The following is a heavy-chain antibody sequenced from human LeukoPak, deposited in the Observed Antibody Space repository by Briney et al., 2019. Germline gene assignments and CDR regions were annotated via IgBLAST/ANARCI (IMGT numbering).Heavy chain of an antibody. Sequence: GGSLRLSCAASGFTFSSYAMSWVRHAPGKGLEWVSAISGSGGSTYYADSVKGRFTISRYNSKNTLYLQMNSLRAEDTAVYYCASKWEPLFQLFGAYWGQGTLVTVPS. CDR2: ISGSGGST. V-gene: IGHV3-23*01. J-gene: IGHJ4*02. D-gene: IGHD1-26*01. CDR1: GFTFSSYA. CDR3: ASKWEPLFQLFGAY.